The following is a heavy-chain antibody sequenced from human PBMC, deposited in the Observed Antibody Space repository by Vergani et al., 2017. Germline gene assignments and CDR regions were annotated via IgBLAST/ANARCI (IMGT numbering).Heavy chain of an antibody. CDR2: INPNSGGT. D-gene: IGHD6-19*01. Sequence: QVQLVQSGAEVKTPGALAKVSCKASGYPFTGFYLHWVRRAPGQGLEWMVWINPNSGGTEYAQKFQGRVNMTRDTSISTAYMGLSRRRSDDTAVYYCERAYGWGDGWGQGNVGTV. CDR3: ERAYGWGDG. V-gene: IGHV1-2*02. CDR1: GYPFTGFY. J-gene: IGHJ4*02.